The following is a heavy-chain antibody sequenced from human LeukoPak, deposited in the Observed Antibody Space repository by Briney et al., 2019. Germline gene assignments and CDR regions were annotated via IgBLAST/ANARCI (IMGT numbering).Heavy chain of an antibody. V-gene: IGHV4-39*01. CDR2: VYYSGSA. Sequence: SETLSLTCTVSGGSISNSTYYWGWIRQPPGKGLEWVGTVYYSGSAYYNPSLKSRVTISVDTSKNQFSLKPRSVTAADTAVYYCARRIFGLYYFDYWGQGSLVTVSS. CDR3: ARRIFGLYYFDY. J-gene: IGHJ4*02. CDR1: GGSISNSTYY. D-gene: IGHD3/OR15-3a*01.